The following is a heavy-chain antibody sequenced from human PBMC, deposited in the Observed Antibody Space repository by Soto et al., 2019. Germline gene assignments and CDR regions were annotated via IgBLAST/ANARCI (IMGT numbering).Heavy chain of an antibody. J-gene: IGHJ5*02. D-gene: IGHD5-12*01. CDR1: GLTFSSYA. Sequence: QVQVVESGGGVVQPGRSLRLSCAASGLTFSSYAMHWVRQPPGKGLEWVAFISYDGSNKYYADSVKGRFTISRDNSKNTLYLQMNSLRAEDTAVYYCPVAMATMGTWGQGILVTVSS. V-gene: IGHV3-30-3*01. CDR2: ISYDGSNK. CDR3: PVAMATMGT.